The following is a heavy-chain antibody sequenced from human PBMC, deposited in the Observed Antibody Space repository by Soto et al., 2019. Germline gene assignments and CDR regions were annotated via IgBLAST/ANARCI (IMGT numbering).Heavy chain of an antibody. D-gene: IGHD3-3*01. CDR1: GGSFSGYY. Sequence: PSETLSLTCAVYGGSFSGYYWSWIRQPPGKGLEWIGEINHSGSTDYNPSLKSRVTISVDTSKNQFSLKLSSVTAADTAVYYCARGRGRGVVIMGGWFDPWGQGTLVTVS. CDR3: ARGRGRGVVIMGGWFDP. V-gene: IGHV4-34*01. CDR2: INHSGST. J-gene: IGHJ5*02.